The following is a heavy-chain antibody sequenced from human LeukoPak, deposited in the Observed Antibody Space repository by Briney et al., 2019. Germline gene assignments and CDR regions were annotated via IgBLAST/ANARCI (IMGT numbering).Heavy chain of an antibody. CDR2: ISAGNGNT. Sequence: GASVKVSCKASGYTFTSYAMHWVRQAPGQRLEWMGWISAGNGNTKYSQKFQGRVTITRDTSASTAYMELSSLRSEDTAVYYCARGRIAAAIDYWGQGTLVTVSS. CDR3: ARGRIAAAIDY. J-gene: IGHJ4*02. V-gene: IGHV1-3*01. D-gene: IGHD6-13*01. CDR1: GYTFTSYA.